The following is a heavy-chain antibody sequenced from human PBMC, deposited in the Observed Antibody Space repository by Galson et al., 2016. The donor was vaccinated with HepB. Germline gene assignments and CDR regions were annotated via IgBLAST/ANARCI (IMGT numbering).Heavy chain of an antibody. V-gene: IGHV1-46*01. CDR3: ARGGYYDSSGSLRY. Sequence: WVRQAPGQGLEWMGVINPSGGSTKDAQKFQGRVTMTRDTSTSTVYMELSSLRSEDTAVYFCARGGYYDSSGSLRYWGQGTLVTVSS. D-gene: IGHD3-22*01. J-gene: IGHJ4*02. CDR2: INPSGGST.